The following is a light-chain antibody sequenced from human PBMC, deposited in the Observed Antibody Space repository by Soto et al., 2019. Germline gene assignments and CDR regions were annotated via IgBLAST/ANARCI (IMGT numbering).Light chain of an antibody. Sequence: DIQMTQSPSSLSASVGDRVTITCQASQDISNYLNWYQQKPGKAPKLLIYDASNLETGVPSRFSGSGSGTDFTFTISSLQPEDIATDDWQQYDSPLPTFGGGTKVEIK. J-gene: IGKJ4*01. CDR1: QDISNY. CDR2: DAS. CDR3: QQYDSPLPT. V-gene: IGKV1-33*01.